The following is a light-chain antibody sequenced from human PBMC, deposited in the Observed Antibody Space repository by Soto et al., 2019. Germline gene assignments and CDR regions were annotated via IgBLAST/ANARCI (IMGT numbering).Light chain of an antibody. CDR1: SSDVGGYNY. J-gene: IGLJ1*01. Sequence: LTQPASVSGSPGQSITISCTGTSSDVGGYNYVSWYQQHPGEAPKLMIYDVSNRPSGVSNRFSGSKSGNTASLTISGLQAEDEADYYCSSYTSSSTLVFGTGTKVTVL. CDR2: DVS. V-gene: IGLV2-14*01. CDR3: SSYTSSSTLV.